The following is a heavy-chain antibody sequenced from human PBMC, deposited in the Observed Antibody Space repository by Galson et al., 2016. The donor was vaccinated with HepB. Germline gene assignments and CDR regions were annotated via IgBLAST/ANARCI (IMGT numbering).Heavy chain of an antibody. CDR2: IFWDDDK. Sequence: PALVKPTQSLTLTCTLSGFSISTYGVGVGWIRQPPGKALEWLALIFWDDDKRYTPSLKSRLTITKDTSKNQVVLTITNVDPMDTATYYCARRPPAGGATYSFDDWGQGTRVTVSS. V-gene: IGHV2-5*02. CDR3: ARRPPAGGATYSFDD. J-gene: IGHJ4*02. D-gene: IGHD1-26*01. CDR1: GFSISTYGVG.